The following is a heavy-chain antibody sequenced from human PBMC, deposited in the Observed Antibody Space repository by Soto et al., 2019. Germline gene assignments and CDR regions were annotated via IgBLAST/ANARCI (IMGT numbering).Heavy chain of an antibody. CDR2: ISWNSGSI. V-gene: IGHV3-9*01. CDR3: AKGFGAVIAAADYYFDY. D-gene: IGHD6-13*01. CDR1: GFTFDDYA. Sequence: EVQLVESGGGLVQPGRSLRLSRAASGFTFDDYAMHWVRQAPGKGLEWVSGISWNSGSIGYADSVKGRFTISRDNAKNSLYLQMNSLRAEDTALYYCAKGFGAVIAAADYYFDYWGQGTLVTVSS. J-gene: IGHJ4*02.